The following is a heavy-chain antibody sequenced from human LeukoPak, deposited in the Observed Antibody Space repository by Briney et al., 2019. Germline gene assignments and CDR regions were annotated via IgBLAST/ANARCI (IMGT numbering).Heavy chain of an antibody. CDR2: VYYSGST. D-gene: IGHD3-3*01. CDR3: AREFWSGSYSDK. V-gene: IGHV4-30-4*01. J-gene: IGHJ4*02. Sequence: SETLSLTCTVSGDSTSSGNYYWTWIRQPPGKGLEWIGYVYYSGSTFYNPSLKSRVTISVDTSKNEFSLKLSSVTAADTAVYYCAREFWSGSYSDKWGQGTLVTVSS. CDR1: GDSTSSGNYY.